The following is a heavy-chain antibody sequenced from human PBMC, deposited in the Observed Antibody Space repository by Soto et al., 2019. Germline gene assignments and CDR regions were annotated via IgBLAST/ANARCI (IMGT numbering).Heavy chain of an antibody. V-gene: IGHV3-23*01. CDR3: AKTPRQWLVYFDY. D-gene: IGHD6-19*01. Sequence: AASGFTFSNYAIAGVRQAPGKGLEWVSGISGSGGTTYYADSVKGRFTIPRDNSKDTLHLQMNSLRAEDTAVYYCAKTPRQWLVYFDYWGQGALVTVSS. CDR2: ISGSGGTT. J-gene: IGHJ4*02. CDR1: GFTFSNYA.